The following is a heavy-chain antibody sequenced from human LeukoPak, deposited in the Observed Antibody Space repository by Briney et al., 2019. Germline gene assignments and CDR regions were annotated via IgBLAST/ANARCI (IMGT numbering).Heavy chain of an antibody. CDR1: GFTFGSYA. Sequence: GGSLRLSCAASGFTFGSYAMSWVRQAPGKGLEWVSAISGSGGSTYYADSVKGRFTISRDNSKNTLYLQMNSLRAEDTAVYYCAKAGFGGQLLTFDYWGQGTLVTVSS. CDR2: ISGSGGST. V-gene: IGHV3-23*01. D-gene: IGHD2-2*01. CDR3: AKAGFGGQLLTFDY. J-gene: IGHJ4*02.